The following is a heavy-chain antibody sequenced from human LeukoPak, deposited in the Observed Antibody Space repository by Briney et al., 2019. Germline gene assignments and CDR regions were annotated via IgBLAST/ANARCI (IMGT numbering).Heavy chain of an antibody. V-gene: IGHV1-46*01. Sequence: ASVKVSCKASGYTFTTYYVHWVRQAPGQGLEWMGIINPSGGSTTYAQKFQGRVTVTRDTSTSTVYMELSSLRSEDTAVYYCARGGYNYCFDYWGQGTLVTVSS. J-gene: IGHJ4*02. D-gene: IGHD5-18*01. CDR3: ARGGYNYCFDY. CDR1: GYTFTTYY. CDR2: INPSGGST.